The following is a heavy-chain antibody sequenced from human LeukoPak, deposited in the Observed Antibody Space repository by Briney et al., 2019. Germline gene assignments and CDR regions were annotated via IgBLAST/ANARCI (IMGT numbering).Heavy chain of an antibody. Sequence: PGGSLRLSCAASGFTFSSYAMSWVRQAPGKGLEWVSAISGSGGSTYYADSVRGRFTISRDNSKNTLYLQMNSLRAEDTAVYYSAKDRYYDSSGYSSYFDYWGQGTLVTVSS. D-gene: IGHD3-22*01. CDR3: AKDRYYDSSGYSSYFDY. V-gene: IGHV3-23*01. J-gene: IGHJ4*02. CDR1: GFTFSSYA. CDR2: ISGSGGST.